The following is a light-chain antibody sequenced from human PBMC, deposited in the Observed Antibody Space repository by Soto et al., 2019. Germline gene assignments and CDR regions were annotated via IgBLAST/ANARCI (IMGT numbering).Light chain of an antibody. CDR3: QHCNSYPET. CDR1: QTISTW. CDR2: DAS. V-gene: IGKV1-5*03. Sequence: EIQMTQSPSTLSGPVGVRVTITCRASQTISTWLDWYQQKPGTAPKLLIYDASSLKSGVPSRLSGSGSGTEFTLTISRLQTDDLATYYCQHCNSYPETFGQGTKVEIK. J-gene: IGKJ1*01.